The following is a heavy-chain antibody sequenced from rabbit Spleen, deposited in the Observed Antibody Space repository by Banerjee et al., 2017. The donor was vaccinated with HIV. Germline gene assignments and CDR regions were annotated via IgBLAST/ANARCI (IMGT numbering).Heavy chain of an antibody. V-gene: IGHV1S45*01. CDR1: GVSFSSNYY. CDR2: IYGGSSGAT. J-gene: IGHJ4*01. Sequence: QEQLVESGGGLVQPEGSLTLTCTASGVSFSSNYYMCWVRQAPGKGLEWIACIYGGSSGATHYASWAKGRFTISKTSSTTVTLQMTSLTAADTATYFCARDDGSYDYIDGYFNLWGPGTLVTVS. CDR3: ARDDGSYDYIDGYFNL. D-gene: IGHD6-1*01.